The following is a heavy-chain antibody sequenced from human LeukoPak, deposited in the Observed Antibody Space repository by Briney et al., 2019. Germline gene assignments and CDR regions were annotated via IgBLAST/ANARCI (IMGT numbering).Heavy chain of an antibody. D-gene: IGHD3-3*01. CDR3: ARDRGDFWSGYYSWFDP. CDR2: IYHSGST. CDR1: GYSISSGYY. Sequence: SGTLSLTCTVSGYSISSGYYWGWIRQPPGKGLEWIGSIYHSGSTYYNPSLKSRVTVSVDTSKNQFSLKLSSVTAADTAVYYCARDRGDFWSGYYSWFDPWGQGTLVTVSS. J-gene: IGHJ5*02. V-gene: IGHV4-38-2*02.